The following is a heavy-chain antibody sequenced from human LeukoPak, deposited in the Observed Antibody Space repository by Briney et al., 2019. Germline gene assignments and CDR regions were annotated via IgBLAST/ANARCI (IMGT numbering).Heavy chain of an antibody. CDR2: INHSGST. D-gene: IGHD1-26*01. Sequence: SETLSLTCAVYGGSFSGYYWSWIRQPPGKGLEWIGEINHSGSTNYNPSLKSRVTISVDTSKNQFSLKLSSVTAADTAVYYCARPSYSWFDPWGQGTLVTVSS. CDR3: ARPSYSWFDP. V-gene: IGHV4-34*01. J-gene: IGHJ5*02. CDR1: GGSFSGYY.